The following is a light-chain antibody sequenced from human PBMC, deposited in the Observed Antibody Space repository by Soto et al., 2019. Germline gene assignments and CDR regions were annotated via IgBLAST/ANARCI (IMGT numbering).Light chain of an antibody. CDR2: EVI. CDR3: SSYTGSSTPVV. J-gene: IGLJ2*01. Sequence: QSALTQPASVSGSPGQSITISCTGTSSDVGYYDYVSWYQQRPGKAPKLMIYEVINRPSGVSNRFSGSKSGNTASLTISGLQAEDEADYYCSSYTGSSTPVVFGGGTKLTVL. CDR1: SSDVGYYDY. V-gene: IGLV2-14*01.